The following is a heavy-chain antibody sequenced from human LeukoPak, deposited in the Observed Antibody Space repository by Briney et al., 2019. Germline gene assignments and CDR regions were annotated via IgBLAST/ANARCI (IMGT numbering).Heavy chain of an antibody. J-gene: IGHJ4*02. CDR3: AKDSGVSDIHVFDY. V-gene: IGHV3-23*01. CDR1: GFTFSIYA. D-gene: IGHD3-9*01. CDR2: ISGSGDIT. Sequence: PGGSLRLSCAASGFTFSIYAMNWVRQAPGKGLEWVSVISGSGDITYYADSVKGRFTISRDNSKNTLYLQMNSLRVEDTAVYYCAKDSGVSDIHVFDYWGQGTLVTVSS.